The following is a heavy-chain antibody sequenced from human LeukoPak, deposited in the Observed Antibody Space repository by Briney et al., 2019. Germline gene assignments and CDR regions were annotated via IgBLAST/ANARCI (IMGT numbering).Heavy chain of an antibody. Sequence: SVKISCKASGGTFSSYAISWVRQAPGQGLEWMGRIIPILGIANYAQKFQGRVTITADKSTSTAYMELSSLRSEDTAVYYCARGPDDYGDYVDDYWGQGTLVTVSS. D-gene: IGHD4-17*01. J-gene: IGHJ4*02. CDR2: IIPILGIA. CDR1: GGTFSSYA. V-gene: IGHV1-69*04. CDR3: ARGPDDYGDYVDDY.